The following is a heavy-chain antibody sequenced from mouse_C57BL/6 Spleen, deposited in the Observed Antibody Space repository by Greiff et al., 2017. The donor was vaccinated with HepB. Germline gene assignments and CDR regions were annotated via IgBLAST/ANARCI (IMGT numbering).Heavy chain of an antibody. CDR1: GYTFTSYW. D-gene: IGHD2-4*01. CDR2: IHPNSGST. CDR3: ARRGVYDYDGGFAY. J-gene: IGHJ3*01. Sequence: QVQLKQPGAELVKPGASVKLSCKASGYTFTSYWMHWVKQRPGQGLEWIGMIHPNSGSTNYNEKFKSKATLTVDKSSSTAYMQLSSLTSEDSAVYYCARRGVYDYDGGFAYWGQGTLVTVSA. V-gene: IGHV1-64*01.